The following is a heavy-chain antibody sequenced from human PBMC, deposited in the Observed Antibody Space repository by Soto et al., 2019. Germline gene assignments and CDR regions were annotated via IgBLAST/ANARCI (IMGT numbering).Heavy chain of an antibody. D-gene: IGHD4-17*01. Sequence: GGSLRLSCAASGFTFSSYSMNWVRQAPGKGLEWVSSISSSSSYIYYADSVKGRFTISRDNAKNSLYLQMNSLRAEDTAVYYCARDPPEPKYGDEGYFQHWGQGTLVTVSS. CDR3: ARDPPEPKYGDEGYFQH. CDR2: ISSSSSYI. V-gene: IGHV3-21*01. J-gene: IGHJ1*01. CDR1: GFTFSSYS.